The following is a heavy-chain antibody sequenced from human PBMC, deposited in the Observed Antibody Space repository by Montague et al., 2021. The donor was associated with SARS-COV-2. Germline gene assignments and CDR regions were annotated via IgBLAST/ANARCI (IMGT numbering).Heavy chain of an antibody. CDR3: ARAPHYRGRWYSYFDY. D-gene: IGHD6-13*01. Sequence: SETLSLTCTVSGDSLNNYYWSWIRQPPGKGLEWIGYINYSGNTHYNPSLQSRVTLSKDTSTNQFSLGLTSVTAADTAMYFRARAPHYRGRWYSYFDYWGPGTLVTVSS. CDR1: GDSLNNYY. J-gene: IGHJ4*02. V-gene: IGHV4-59*01. CDR2: INYSGNT.